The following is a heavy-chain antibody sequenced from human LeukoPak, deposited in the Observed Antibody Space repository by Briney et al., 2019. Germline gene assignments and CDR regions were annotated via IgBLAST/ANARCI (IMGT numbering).Heavy chain of an antibody. D-gene: IGHD6-13*01. Sequence: SETLSLTCTVSGGSISNYYWNWIRQPPGKVLEWIGYIYYTGSTNYNPSLKSRVTMSVDTSKNQFSLNLRSVTPEDTAVYYCARNLIPEQLVLNFWGQGTLVTVSS. CDR2: IYYTGST. CDR3: ARNLIPEQLVLNF. J-gene: IGHJ4*02. V-gene: IGHV4-59*01. CDR1: GGSISNYY.